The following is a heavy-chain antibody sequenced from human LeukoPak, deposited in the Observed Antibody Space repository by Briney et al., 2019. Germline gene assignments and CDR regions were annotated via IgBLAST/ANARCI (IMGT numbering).Heavy chain of an antibody. D-gene: IGHD3-10*01. CDR1: GYTFTGYY. CDR2: ISAYNGNT. Sequence: ASVKVSCKASGYTFTGYYMHWVRQAPGQGLEWMGWISAYNGNTNYAQKLQGRVTMTTDTSTSTAYMELRSLRSDDTAVYYCARGHYYYGSEYDYWGQGTLVTVSS. J-gene: IGHJ4*02. V-gene: IGHV1-18*04. CDR3: ARGHYYYGSEYDY.